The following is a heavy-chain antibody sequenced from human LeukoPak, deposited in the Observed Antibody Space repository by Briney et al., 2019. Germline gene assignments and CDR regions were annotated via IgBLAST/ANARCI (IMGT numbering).Heavy chain of an antibody. CDR3: ASISSGYILDY. Sequence: SETLSLTCAVYGGSFSGYYWSWIRQPPGKGLEWIGEINHSGSTNYNPSLKSRVTISVDTSKNQFSLKLSSVTAADTAVYYCASISSGYILDYWGQGTLATVSS. CDR1: GGSFSGYY. D-gene: IGHD3-22*01. J-gene: IGHJ4*02. V-gene: IGHV4-34*01. CDR2: INHSGST.